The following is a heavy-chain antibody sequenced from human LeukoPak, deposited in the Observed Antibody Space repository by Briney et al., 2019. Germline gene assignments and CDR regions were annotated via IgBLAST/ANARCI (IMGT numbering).Heavy chain of an antibody. CDR1: GFTFNNYN. CDR3: AKDWGNKFASGSSYLDS. J-gene: IGHJ4*02. D-gene: IGHD3-10*01. CDR2: ITSSGTYI. Sequence: PGGSLRLSCATSGFTFNNYNMNWVRQAPGRALEWVSSITSSGTYIFYADSVKGRFTISRDNSKNTLYLQMNGLRPEDTAVYFCAKDWGNKFASGSSYLDSWGQGTLVTVSS. V-gene: IGHV3-21*01.